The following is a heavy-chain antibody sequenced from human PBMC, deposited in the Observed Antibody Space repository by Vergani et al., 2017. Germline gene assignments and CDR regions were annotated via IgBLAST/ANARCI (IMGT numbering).Heavy chain of an antibody. Sequence: QVQLVQSGAEVKKPGASVKVSCKASGYTFTGYYMHWVRQAPGQGLEWMGRINPNSGGTNYAKKFQGRVNMTRDTSISAAYMELSRLRSDDTAVYYCARXLTYYDFWSGYSGYYFDYWGQGTLVTVSS. V-gene: IGHV1-2*06. CDR1: GYTFTGYY. CDR2: INPNSGGT. D-gene: IGHD3-3*01. CDR3: ARXLTYYDFWSGYSGYYFDY. J-gene: IGHJ4*02.